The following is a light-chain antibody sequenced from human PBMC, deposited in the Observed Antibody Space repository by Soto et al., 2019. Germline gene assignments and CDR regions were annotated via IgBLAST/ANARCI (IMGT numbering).Light chain of an antibody. CDR2: GAS. CDR1: RSVRSN. J-gene: IGKJ1*01. CDR3: QQYNYWPGT. Sequence: EIVMTQSPATLSVSPGDRVTLSCKASRSVRSNVAWYQQKPGQAPRLLISGASTRATGITDRFSGSGSGTECTLTINSLQSEDLAVYYCQQYNYWPGTFGQGTKVDIK. V-gene: IGKV3-15*01.